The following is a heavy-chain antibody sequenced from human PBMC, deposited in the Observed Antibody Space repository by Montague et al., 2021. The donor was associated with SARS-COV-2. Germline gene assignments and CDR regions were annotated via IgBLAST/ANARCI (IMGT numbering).Heavy chain of an antibody. J-gene: IGHJ6*02. CDR3: ARSGKQLVHPLATLYYYYGMDV. CDR1: GLTFSSYW. D-gene: IGHD6-13*01. CDR2: INSDGSST. Sequence: SLRLSCAASGLTFSSYWMHWVRQAPGKGLVWVSRINSDGSSTSYADSVKGRFTISRDNAKNTLYLQMNSLRAEDTAVYYCARSGKQLVHPLATLYYYYGMDVWGQGTTVTVSS. V-gene: IGHV3-74*01.